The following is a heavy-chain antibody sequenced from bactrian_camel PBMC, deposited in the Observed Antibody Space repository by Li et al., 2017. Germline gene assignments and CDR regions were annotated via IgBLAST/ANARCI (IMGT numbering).Heavy chain of an antibody. CDR1: RLTYNYYC. CDR2: LSTSTGRI. D-gene: IGHD5*01. V-gene: IGHV3S61*01. J-gene: IGHJ4*01. Sequence: HVQLVESGGGSVPPGGSLTLSCAASRLTYNYYCLGWFRQAAPGKEREGIAALSTSTGRIYYGDSVKGRFTISLDNAKNTVYLQMNDLKPEDTAMYYCAAAGPPFCVGGRWSSPEYNYWGQGTQVTVS. CDR3: AAAGPPFCVGGRWSSPEYNY.